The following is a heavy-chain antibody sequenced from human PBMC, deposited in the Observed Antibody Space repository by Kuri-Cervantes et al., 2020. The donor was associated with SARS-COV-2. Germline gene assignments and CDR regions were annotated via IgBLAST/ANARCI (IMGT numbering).Heavy chain of an antibody. D-gene: IGHD2-2*01. CDR1: GGSFSGYY. Sequence: SETLSLTCAVYGGSFSGYYWSWIRQPPGKGLGWIGEINHSGSTNYNPSLKSRVTISVDTSKNQFSLKLSSVTAADTAVYYCAREWRNVVVVPAALDDAFDIWGQGTMVTVSS. CDR2: INHSGST. CDR3: AREWRNVVVVPAALDDAFDI. J-gene: IGHJ3*02. V-gene: IGHV4-34*01.